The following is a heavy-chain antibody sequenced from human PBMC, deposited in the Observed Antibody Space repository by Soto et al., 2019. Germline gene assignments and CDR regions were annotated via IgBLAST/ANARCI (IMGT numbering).Heavy chain of an antibody. V-gene: IGHV3-30*18. CDR3: AKGHFSVTIAGMDV. CDR1: GFPFSKYG. CDR2: ISYDVSYK. Sequence: GGSLRLSCAVTGFPFSKYGMHWVRQAPGKDLEWVAIISYDVSYKDYADSVRGRFTVSRDNSNNTLSLQMSRLRVEDTAMYYCAKGHFSVTIAGMDVWGQGTTVTVSS. D-gene: IGHD4-17*01. J-gene: IGHJ6*02.